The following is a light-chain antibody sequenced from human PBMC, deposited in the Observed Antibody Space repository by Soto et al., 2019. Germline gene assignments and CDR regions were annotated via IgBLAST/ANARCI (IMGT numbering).Light chain of an antibody. CDR2: DAS. Sequence: EIVMTQSTASLSVCPGERANLXCRASQSIHSDFGWYQQKPGQAPRRLIYDASTRANGSPARFSGSGSATEFTRTISSLQSEDFAVYYGQQYNKWPLTFGGGTKVDI. J-gene: IGKJ4*01. V-gene: IGKV3-15*01. CDR3: QQYNKWPLT. CDR1: QSIHSD.